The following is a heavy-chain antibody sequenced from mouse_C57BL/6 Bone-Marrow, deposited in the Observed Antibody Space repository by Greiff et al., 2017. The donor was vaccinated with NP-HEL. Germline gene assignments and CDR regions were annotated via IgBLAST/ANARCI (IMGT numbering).Heavy chain of an antibody. J-gene: IGHJ2*01. Sequence: EVHLVESGGGLVKPGGSLKLSCAASGFTFSCYAMSWVRQTPEKRLEWVATISDGGSYTYYPDNVKGRFTISRDNAKNNLYLQMSHLKSEDTAMYYCARVYDGYPYYFDYWGQGTTLTVSS. CDR1: GFTFSCYA. CDR3: ARVYDGYPYYFDY. CDR2: ISDGGSYT. D-gene: IGHD2-3*01. V-gene: IGHV5-4*01.